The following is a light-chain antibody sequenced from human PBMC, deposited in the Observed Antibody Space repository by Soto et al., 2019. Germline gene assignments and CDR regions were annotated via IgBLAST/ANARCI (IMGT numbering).Light chain of an antibody. Sequence: QSVLTQPPSASGTPGQRVSISCSGSSSSIGTNTVNWYQQLPGTAPKLLIYSNNQRPSGVPDRFSGSKSGTSASLAISGLQSEYEADYYCSTWDDSLNGPVFGGGTQLTVL. CDR2: SNN. J-gene: IGLJ3*02. CDR3: STWDDSLNGPV. CDR1: SSSIGTNT. V-gene: IGLV1-44*01.